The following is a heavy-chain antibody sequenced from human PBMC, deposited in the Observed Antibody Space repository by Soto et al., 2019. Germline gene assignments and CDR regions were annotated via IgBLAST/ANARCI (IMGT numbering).Heavy chain of an antibody. CDR2: IHPNSGGT. CDR3: ARRMLMLRVVGMDV. J-gene: IGHJ6*02. V-gene: IGHV1-2*02. D-gene: IGHD3-10*01. Sequence: QVQLVQSGAEVKKPGASVKVSCKASGYIFTGYYLHWVRQAPGQRLECMGWIHPNSGGTNYAQKFQGRVTTTRDTSISTAYMELSRLRSDDTAIYYCARRMLMLRVVGMDVWGQGTTVTVSS. CDR1: GYIFTGYY.